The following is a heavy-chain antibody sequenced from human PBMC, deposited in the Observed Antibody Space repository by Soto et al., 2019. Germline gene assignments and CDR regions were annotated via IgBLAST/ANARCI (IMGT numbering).Heavy chain of an antibody. V-gene: IGHV4-4*02. CDR2: IYHSGST. Sequence: SETLSLTCAVAGVSIRSSNWLIWVSQPPGKGLEWIGEIYHSGSTNYNPSLKSRVTISVDKSKNQFSLKLSSVTAADTAVYYCARDAIAFDIWGQGTMVTVSS. CDR1: GVSIRSSNW. CDR3: ARDAIAFDI. J-gene: IGHJ3*02. D-gene: IGHD2-2*01.